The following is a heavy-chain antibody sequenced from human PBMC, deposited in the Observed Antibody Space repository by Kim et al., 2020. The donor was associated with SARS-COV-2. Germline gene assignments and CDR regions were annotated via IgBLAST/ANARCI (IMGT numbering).Heavy chain of an antibody. J-gene: IGHJ2*01. D-gene: IGHD3-10*01. Sequence: SETLSLTCTVSGGSISSGGYYWSWIRQHPGKGLEWIGYIFYSGSTYYNPSLKSRVTISVDTSKNQFSLKLSSVTAADTAVYYWATRLLWFGELPSSSYWYFDLWGRGTLVTVSS. V-gene: IGHV4-31*03. CDR2: IFYSGST. CDR3: ATRLLWFGELPSSSYWYFDL. CDR1: GGSISSGGYY.